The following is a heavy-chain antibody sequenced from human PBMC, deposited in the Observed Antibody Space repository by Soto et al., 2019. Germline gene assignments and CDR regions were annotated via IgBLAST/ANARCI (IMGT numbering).Heavy chain of an antibody. J-gene: IGHJ4*01. CDR3: AREALGYCSSIRCQIFDS. CDR1: GYTFTNYG. V-gene: IGHV1-18*01. CDR2: VSVYNGDT. Sequence: GPVKVSCKASGYTFTNYGINWVRQAPGQGLEWMGRVSVYNGDTNYAQKPQGRVTMTIDTSTSTGYMDLRSLTSDDTAVYFCAREALGYCSSIRCQIFDSWG. D-gene: IGHD2-2*01.